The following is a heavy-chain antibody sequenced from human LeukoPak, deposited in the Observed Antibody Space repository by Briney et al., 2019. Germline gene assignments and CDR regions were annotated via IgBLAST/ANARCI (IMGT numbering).Heavy chain of an antibody. Sequence: PSETLSLTCTVSGGSISSYYWSWIRQPAGKGLEWIGRIYTSGSTNYNPSLKSRVTISVDTSKNQFSLKLSSVTAADTAVYYCASTTSSIAARWDYFDYWGQGTLVTVSS. CDR2: IYTSGST. V-gene: IGHV4-4*07. J-gene: IGHJ4*02. CDR3: ASTTSSIAARWDYFDY. CDR1: GGSISSYY. D-gene: IGHD6-6*01.